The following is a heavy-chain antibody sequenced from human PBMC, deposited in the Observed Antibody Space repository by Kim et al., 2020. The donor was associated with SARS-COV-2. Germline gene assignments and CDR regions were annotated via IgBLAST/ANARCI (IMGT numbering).Heavy chain of an antibody. CDR2: IIPIFGTA. CDR1: GGTFSSYA. V-gene: IGHV1-69*13. J-gene: IGHJ4*02. CDR3: ARDRGGRFYGSGSYSYPDY. D-gene: IGHD3-10*01. Sequence: SVKVSCKASGGTFSSYAISWVRQAPGQGLEWMGGIIPIFGTANYAQKFQGRVTITADESTSTAYMELSSLRSEDTAVYYCARDRGGRFYGSGSYSYPDYWGQGTLVTVSS.